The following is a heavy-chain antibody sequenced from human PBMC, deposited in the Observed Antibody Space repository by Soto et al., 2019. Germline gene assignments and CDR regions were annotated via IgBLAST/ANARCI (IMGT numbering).Heavy chain of an antibody. D-gene: IGHD5-18*01. CDR2: IKSKTDGGTT. J-gene: IGHJ4*02. CDR1: GFTFSNAW. CDR3: TTDLRGYRWGY. Sequence: EVQLVESGGGLVKPGGSLRLSCAASGFTFSNAWMNWVRQAPGKGLEWVGRIKSKTDGGTTDYAAPVKGRFTISRNDSKSTLYLQMNSLKTEDTAVYYCTTDLRGYRWGYWGQGTLVTVSS. V-gene: IGHV3-15*07.